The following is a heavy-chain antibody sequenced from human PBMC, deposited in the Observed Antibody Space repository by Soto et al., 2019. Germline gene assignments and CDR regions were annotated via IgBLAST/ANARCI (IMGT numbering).Heavy chain of an antibody. CDR1: GGSITSHY. D-gene: IGHD3-10*01. J-gene: IGHJ6*02. Sequence: QVQLQESGPGLVKPSETLSLTCSVSGGSITSHYCSWFRQPPGKGLGWIGYIHHSGSTSYYNPSLKSRVTMSVDTSKNQFSLKVSSVTAADTALYYCARQGFGQLHGLVDVWGPGTTVTVSS. V-gene: IGHV4-59*08. CDR3: ARQGFGQLHGLVDV. CDR2: IHHSGST.